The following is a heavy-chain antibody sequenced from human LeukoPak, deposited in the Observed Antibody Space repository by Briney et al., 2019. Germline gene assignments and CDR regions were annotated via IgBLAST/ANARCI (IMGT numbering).Heavy chain of an antibody. CDR2: IIPIFGTA. J-gene: IGHJ3*02. D-gene: IGHD7-27*01. Sequence: GASVNVSRKASGGTFSSYAISWVRQAPGQGLEWMGGIIPIFGTANYAQKFQGGVTITTDESTSTAYMELSSLRSEDTAVYYCANLLGILAFDIWGQGTMVTVSS. CDR3: ANLLGILAFDI. CDR1: GGTFSSYA. V-gene: IGHV1-69*05.